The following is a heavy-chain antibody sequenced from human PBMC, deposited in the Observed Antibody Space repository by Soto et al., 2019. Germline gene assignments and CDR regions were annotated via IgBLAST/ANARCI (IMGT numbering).Heavy chain of an antibody. D-gene: IGHD2-15*01. J-gene: IGHJ4*02. V-gene: IGHV4-39*01. CDR2: IYYSGST. CDR3: ARRRPRSSWEGFDY. Sequence: PSETLSLTCTVSGCSISSSSYYWGWIRQPPGKGLEWIGSIYYSGSTYYNPSLKSRVTISVDTSKNQFSLKLSSVTAADTAVYYCARRRPRSSWEGFDYWGQGTLVTVSS. CDR1: GCSISSSSYY.